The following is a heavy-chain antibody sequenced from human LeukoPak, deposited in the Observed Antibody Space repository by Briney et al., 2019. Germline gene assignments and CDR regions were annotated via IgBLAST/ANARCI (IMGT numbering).Heavy chain of an antibody. V-gene: IGHV4-30-2*01. CDR3: ASKETFTGLAQAPPDY. CDR2: IYHSGST. J-gene: IGHJ4*02. CDR1: GSSISSGGYY. Sequence: PSETLSLTCTVSGSSISSGGYYWSWIRQPPGKGLEWIGYIYHSGSTYYNPSLKSRVTISVDRSKNQFSLKLSSVTAADTAVYYCASKETFTGLAQAPPDYWGQGTLVTVSS. D-gene: IGHD3-16*01.